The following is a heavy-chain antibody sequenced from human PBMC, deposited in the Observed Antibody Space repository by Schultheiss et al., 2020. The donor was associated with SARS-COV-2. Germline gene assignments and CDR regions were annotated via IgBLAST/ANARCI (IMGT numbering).Heavy chain of an antibody. Sequence: GGSLRLSCAASGFSFNNAWMTWVRQAPEKGLEWVANINQDGTTTYYVDSVMGRFTISRDNSKNMGYLQMNSLRAEDTAVYYCAKDGRTTGLNWFDPWGQGTLVTVSS. CDR3: AKDGRTTGLNWFDP. V-gene: IGHV3-7*03. D-gene: IGHD4-17*01. CDR2: INQDGTTT. CDR1: GFSFNNAW. J-gene: IGHJ5*02.